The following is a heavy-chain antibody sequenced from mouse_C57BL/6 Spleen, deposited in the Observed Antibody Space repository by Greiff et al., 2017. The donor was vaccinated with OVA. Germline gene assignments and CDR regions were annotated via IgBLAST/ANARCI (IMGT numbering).Heavy chain of an antibody. V-gene: IGHV1-15*01. J-gene: IGHJ3*01. D-gene: IGHD3-3*01. CDR2: IDPETGGT. CDR3: TREGTLAWFAY. CDR1: GYTFTDYE. Sequence: VQLQQSGAELVRPGASVTLSCKASGYTFTDYEMHWVKQTPVHGLEWIGAIDPETGGTAYNQKFKGKAILTADNSSSTAYMELRSLTSEDSAVYYCTREGTLAWFAYWGQGTLVTVSA.